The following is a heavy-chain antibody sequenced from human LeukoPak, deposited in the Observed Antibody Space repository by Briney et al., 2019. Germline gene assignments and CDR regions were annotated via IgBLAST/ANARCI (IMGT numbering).Heavy chain of an antibody. CDR2: IYPGDSGT. Sequence: PGESLKISCKGSGYSFSTYWIGWVRPMPGEGVEGMGIIYPGDSGTKYSPSFQGQVTISVDKTTSTVHLQWSSLRASDTAMYYCARHLGYNYGNFDYWGQGTLVTVSS. CDR3: ARHLGYNYGNFDY. J-gene: IGHJ4*02. CDR1: GYSFSTYW. D-gene: IGHD5-18*01. V-gene: IGHV5-51*01.